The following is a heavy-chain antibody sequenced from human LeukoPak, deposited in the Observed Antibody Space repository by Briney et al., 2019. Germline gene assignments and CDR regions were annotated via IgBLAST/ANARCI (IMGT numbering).Heavy chain of an antibody. J-gene: IGHJ5*02. CDR3: ARTALGWLDP. CDR2: IDQDGSDK. D-gene: IGHD3-16*01. CDR1: GFTFSNYW. Sequence: PGGSLRLSCAASGFTFSNYWMSWVRQAPGKGLEWVASIDQDGSDKFSVDSVKGRFTTSRDNAKNSMYLQMKSLKVEDTAVYYCARTALGWLDPWGQGALVTVSS. V-gene: IGHV3-7*01.